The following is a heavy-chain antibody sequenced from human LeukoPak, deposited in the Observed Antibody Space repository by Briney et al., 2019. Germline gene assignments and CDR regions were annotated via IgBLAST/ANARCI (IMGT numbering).Heavy chain of an antibody. V-gene: IGHV1-2*02. D-gene: IGHD2-15*01. CDR2: INPYSVDT. Sequence: ASVKVSCKASGYTFTGYYMHWVRQAPGQGLEWMAWINPYSVDTKYAQKFQGRVTMTRDTSISTAYMELSRLRSDDTAVYYCARPYCNVRSCHDYFDYWGQGTLVTVSS. J-gene: IGHJ4*02. CDR1: GYTFTGYY. CDR3: ARPYCNVRSCHDYFDY.